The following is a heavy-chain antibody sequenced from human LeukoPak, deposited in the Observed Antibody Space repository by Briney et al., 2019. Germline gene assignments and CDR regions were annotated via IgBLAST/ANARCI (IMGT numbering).Heavy chain of an antibody. Sequence: ASVKVSCKASGYTFTSYAMHWVRQAPGQSLEWMGWINAGNGNTKYSQEFQGRVTITRDTSASTAYMELSSLRSEDMAVYYCAVNYVYGDHAHRNPGAYYYMDVWGKGTTVTVSS. D-gene: IGHD4/OR15-4a*01. J-gene: IGHJ6*03. V-gene: IGHV1-3*03. CDR1: GYTFTSYA. CDR3: AVNYVYGDHAHRNPGAYYYMDV. CDR2: INAGNGNT.